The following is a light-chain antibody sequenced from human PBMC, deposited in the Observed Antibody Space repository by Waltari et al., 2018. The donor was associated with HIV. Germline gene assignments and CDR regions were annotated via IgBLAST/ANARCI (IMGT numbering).Light chain of an antibody. V-gene: IGKV1-5*03. CDR3: QHYHLFSWT. J-gene: IGKJ1*01. Sequence: DIQMTQSPSTLSASVGDRVTITCRASQGLSDWLAWYQQRPEKAPKLLIYKTSRLESGVPSRFSGSGSGTEFALTISILQPDDFATYYCQHYHLFSWTFGQGTKV. CDR1: QGLSDW. CDR2: KTS.